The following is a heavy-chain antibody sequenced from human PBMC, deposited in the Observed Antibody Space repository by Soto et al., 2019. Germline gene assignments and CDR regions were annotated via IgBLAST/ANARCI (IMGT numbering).Heavy chain of an antibody. V-gene: IGHV4-61*01. CDR3: ARVIGTDFWSGYYTEEQDYFDY. D-gene: IGHD3-3*01. Sequence: QVQLQESGPGLVKPSETLSLTCTVSGGSVSSGSYYWSWIRQPPGKGPEWIGYIYYSGSTNYNPSLKSRVTISVDTSKNQFSLKLSSVTAADTAVYYCARVIGTDFWSGYYTEEQDYFDYWGQGTLVTVSS. J-gene: IGHJ4*02. CDR2: IYYSGST. CDR1: GGSVSSGSYY.